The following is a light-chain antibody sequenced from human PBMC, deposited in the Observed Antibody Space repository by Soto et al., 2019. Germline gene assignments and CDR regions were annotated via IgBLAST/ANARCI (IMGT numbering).Light chain of an antibody. CDR2: GVS. V-gene: IGKV3-20*01. J-gene: IGKJ2*01. CDR3: QQYTRSPFT. CDR1: QTVRSNY. Sequence: DIVLTQSPGTLSLSPGERVILSCRATQTVRSNYLAWYQQKSGQAPRLLIYGVSSRATGIPERFSGSGSGTDFTLTISRLEPEDFAVYYCQQYTRSPFTFGQGTKLEI.